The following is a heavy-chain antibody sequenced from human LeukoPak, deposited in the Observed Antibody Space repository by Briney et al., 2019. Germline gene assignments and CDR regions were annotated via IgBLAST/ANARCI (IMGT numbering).Heavy chain of an antibody. CDR1: GGTFSSYA. Sequence: SVNVSCKASGGTFSSYAICWVRQAPGQGLEWMGEIIPIFGTANYAQKFQGRVTITADESTSTAYMELSSLRSEDTAVYYCARVGNYDFWSGPYNWFDPWGQGTLVTVSS. CDR2: IIPIFGTA. CDR3: ARVGNYDFWSGPYNWFDP. D-gene: IGHD3-3*01. J-gene: IGHJ5*02. V-gene: IGHV1-69*01.